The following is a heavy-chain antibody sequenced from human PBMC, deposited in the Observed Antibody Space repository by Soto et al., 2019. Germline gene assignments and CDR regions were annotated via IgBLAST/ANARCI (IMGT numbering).Heavy chain of an antibody. Sequence: ASVKVSCKASGYTFTSYYMHWVRQAPGQGLEWMGRIYPSDGSTSYAQKFQGRVTMTGDTSTSTAYMELSSLSSEDTAVYYCGRVFALNWNDDPSGGAFDLRAQRTKVTGSS. D-gene: IGHD1-1*01. V-gene: IGHV1-46*03. J-gene: IGHJ3*01. CDR3: GRVFALNWNDDPSGGAFDL. CDR2: IYPSDGST. CDR1: GYTFTSYY.